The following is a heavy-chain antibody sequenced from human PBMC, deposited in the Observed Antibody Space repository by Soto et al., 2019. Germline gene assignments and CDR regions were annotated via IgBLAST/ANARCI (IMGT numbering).Heavy chain of an antibody. CDR3: ARGLDSSGYYEGAFDI. CDR1: GGTFSSYA. CDR2: IIPIFGTA. V-gene: IGHV1-69*13. Sequence: GASVKVSCKASGGTFSSYAISWVRQAPGQGLEWMGGIIPIFGTANYAQKFQGRVTITADESTSTAYMELSSLRSEDTAVYYCARGLDSSGYYEGAFDIWGQGTMVTVSS. D-gene: IGHD3-22*01. J-gene: IGHJ3*02.